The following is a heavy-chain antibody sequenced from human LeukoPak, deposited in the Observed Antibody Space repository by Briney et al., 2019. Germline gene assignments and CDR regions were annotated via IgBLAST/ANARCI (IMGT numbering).Heavy chain of an antibody. CDR3: AKDYCGGDCYSSWYFDL. D-gene: IGHD2-21*02. Sequence: GGSLRLSCAASGFTFDDYAMHWVRQAPGKGLEWVSGISYNSDTIAYADSVKGRFTISRDNAKNSLYLQMNSLRAEDTALYYCAKDYCGGDCYSSWYFDLWGRGTLVNVSS. V-gene: IGHV3-9*01. J-gene: IGHJ2*01. CDR2: ISYNSDTI. CDR1: GFTFDDYA.